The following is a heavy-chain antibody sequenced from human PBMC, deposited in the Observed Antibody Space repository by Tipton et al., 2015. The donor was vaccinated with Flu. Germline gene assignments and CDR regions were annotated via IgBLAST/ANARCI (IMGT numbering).Heavy chain of an antibody. Sequence: CAASGFTFSSYAMSWVRQAPGKGLEWVSAISGSGGSTYYADSVKGRFTISRDNSKNTLYLQMNSLRAEDTAVYYCAKGVSKMTTVTTPLGYWGQGTLVTVSS. D-gene: IGHD4-17*01. CDR3: AKGVSKMTTVTTPLGY. CDR1: GFTFSSYA. CDR2: ISGSGGST. V-gene: IGHV3-23*01. J-gene: IGHJ4*02.